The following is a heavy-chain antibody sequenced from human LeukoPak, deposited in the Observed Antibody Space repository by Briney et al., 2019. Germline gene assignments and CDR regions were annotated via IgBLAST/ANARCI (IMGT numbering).Heavy chain of an antibody. V-gene: IGHV3-23*01. CDR3: AKDLRSLYESGNYGWFDP. D-gene: IGHD3-10*01. CDR2: ISISGDTT. Sequence: PGGSLRLSCAASGITLSNNAMSWVRQAPGKGPEWVSAISISGDTTYYADSVKGRFTISRDNSKNTLYLQMNSLRAEDTAVYYCAKDLRSLYESGNYGWFDPWGQGTLVTVSS. CDR1: GITLSNNA. J-gene: IGHJ5*02.